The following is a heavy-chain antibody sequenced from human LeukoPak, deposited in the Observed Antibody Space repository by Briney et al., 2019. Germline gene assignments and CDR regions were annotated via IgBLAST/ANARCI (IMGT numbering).Heavy chain of an antibody. CDR3: ARDGVARDGYNNPGAFDI. J-gene: IGHJ3*02. CDR2: FSHSGFP. D-gene: IGHD5-24*01. Sequence: PSETLSLTCAIYGGSFSGYSWTWIRQPPGKGLEWIGEFSHSGFPVYNPSLGGRVTISIDASKNQFSLKLSSVTAADTAVYYCARDGVARDGYNNPGAFDIWGQGTMVTVSS. CDR1: GGSFSGYS. V-gene: IGHV4-34*01.